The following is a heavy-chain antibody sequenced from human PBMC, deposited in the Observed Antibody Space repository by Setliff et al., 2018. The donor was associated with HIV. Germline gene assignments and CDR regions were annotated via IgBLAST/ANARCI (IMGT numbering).Heavy chain of an antibody. Sequence: SETLSLTCAVSGYSISSGYYWGWIRQPPGKRLEWIGSIYHSGSTYYNPSLKSRVTISVDTSKNQFSLKLSSVTAADTAVYYCARHVTVYYYDSSGYYSGAFDIWGQGTMVTVSS. D-gene: IGHD3-22*01. V-gene: IGHV4-38-2*01. J-gene: IGHJ3*02. CDR2: IYHSGST. CDR1: GYSISSGYY. CDR3: ARHVTVYYYDSSGYYSGAFDI.